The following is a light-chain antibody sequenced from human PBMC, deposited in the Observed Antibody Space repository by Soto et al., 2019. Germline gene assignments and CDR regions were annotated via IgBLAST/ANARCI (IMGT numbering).Light chain of an antibody. J-gene: IGKJ1*01. Sequence: DIQMTQSPSTLSASVGDRVTITCRASQSISSWLAWYQQKPGKAPALLIYKASSLESGVPSRFSGSESGTEFNLTISSLQPDDFATYYCQQYNAYPRTFGQGTKVEIK. CDR3: QQYNAYPRT. CDR1: QSISSW. V-gene: IGKV1-5*03. CDR2: KAS.